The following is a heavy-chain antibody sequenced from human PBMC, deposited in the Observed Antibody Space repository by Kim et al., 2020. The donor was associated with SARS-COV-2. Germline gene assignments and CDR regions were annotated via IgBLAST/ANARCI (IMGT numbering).Heavy chain of an antibody. CDR2: IYYSGST. Sequence: SETLSLTCTVSGGSISSSNYYWGWIRQLPGKGLEWIGSIYYSGSTYYKPSLKSRVTISVDTSKNQFSLKLSSVTAADTAVYYCAKQRGYSYERGWFDPWGQGTLVTVSS. V-gene: IGHV4-39*01. CDR3: AKQRGYSYERGWFDP. D-gene: IGHD5-18*01. CDR1: GGSISSSNYY. J-gene: IGHJ5*02.